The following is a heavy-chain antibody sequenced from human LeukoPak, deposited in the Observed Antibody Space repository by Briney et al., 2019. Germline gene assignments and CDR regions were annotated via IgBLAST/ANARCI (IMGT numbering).Heavy chain of an antibody. D-gene: IGHD3-16*01. Sequence: AGGSLRLSCAASGFTFSSYGMTWVRQAPGKGLEWVSYISSSSSTIYYADSVKGRFTISRDNSKNTLYLIMNTLRAEDTAVYYCAKDRVQMYWGNWFDPWGQGTLVTVSS. CDR1: GFTFSSYG. V-gene: IGHV3-48*01. CDR3: AKDRVQMYWGNWFDP. J-gene: IGHJ5*02. CDR2: ISSSSSTI.